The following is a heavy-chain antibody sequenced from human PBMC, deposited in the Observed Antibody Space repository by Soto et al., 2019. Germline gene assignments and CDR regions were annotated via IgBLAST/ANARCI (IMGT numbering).Heavy chain of an antibody. CDR1: GFTFSSYA. CDR2: ISYDGSNK. J-gene: IGHJ4*02. V-gene: IGHV3-30-3*01. CDR3: ARSLAAPRFDY. D-gene: IGHD6-13*01. Sequence: QVQLVESGGGVVQPGRSLRLSCAASGFTFSSYAMHRVRQAPGKGLEWVAVISYDGSNKYYADSVKGRFTISRDNSKNTLYLQMNSLRAEDTAVYYCARSLAAPRFDYWGQGTLVTVSS.